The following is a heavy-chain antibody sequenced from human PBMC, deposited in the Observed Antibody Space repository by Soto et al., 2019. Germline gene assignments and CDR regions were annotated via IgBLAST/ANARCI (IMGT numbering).Heavy chain of an antibody. CDR1: GFTFSRNA. Sequence: PGGSLRLSCAASGFTFSRNAMSWVRQAPGKGLEWVSGISGSGDSTYYADSVKGRITISRDNSKNTLNLQMDSLRAEDTALYFCARVTWINLADAFDIWGQGTMVTVSS. D-gene: IGHD5-12*01. J-gene: IGHJ3*02. V-gene: IGHV3-23*01. CDR3: ARVTWINLADAFDI. CDR2: ISGSGDST.